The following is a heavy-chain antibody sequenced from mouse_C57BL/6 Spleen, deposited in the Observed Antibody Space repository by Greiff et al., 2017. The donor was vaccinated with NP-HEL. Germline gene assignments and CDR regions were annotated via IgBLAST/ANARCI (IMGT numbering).Heavy chain of an antibody. CDR1: GFTFSDYG. V-gene: IGHV5-17*01. Sequence: VQLKESGGGLVKPGGSLKLSCAASGFTFSDYGMHWVRQAPEKGLEWVAYISSGSSTIYYADTVKGRFTISRDNAKNTLFLQMTSLRSEDTAMYYCARLDSNYGYFDVWGTGTTVTVSS. D-gene: IGHD2-5*01. CDR2: ISSGSSTI. J-gene: IGHJ1*03. CDR3: ARLDSNYGYFDV.